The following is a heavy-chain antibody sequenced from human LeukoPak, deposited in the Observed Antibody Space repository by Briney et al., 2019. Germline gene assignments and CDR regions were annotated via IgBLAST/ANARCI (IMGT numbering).Heavy chain of an antibody. CDR2: IKSKTDGGTT. J-gene: IGHJ5*02. V-gene: IGHV3-15*01. CDR1: GFTFSNAW. D-gene: IGHD3-3*01. Sequence: PGGSLRLSCAASGFTFSNAWMSWVRQAPGKGLEWVGRIKSKTDGGTTDYAAPVKGRFTISRDDSKNTLYLQMNSLKTEDTAVYYCTTDRVYYDFWSGYLFNWFDPWGQGTLVTVSS. CDR3: TTDRVYYDFWSGYLFNWFDP.